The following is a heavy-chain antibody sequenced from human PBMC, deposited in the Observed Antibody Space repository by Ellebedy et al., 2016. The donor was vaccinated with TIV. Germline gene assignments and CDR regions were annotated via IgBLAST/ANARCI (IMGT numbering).Heavy chain of an antibody. D-gene: IGHD2/OR15-2a*01. CDR3: TRVSYDPEYGYPLAGGDTLFDS. Sequence: SETLSLXXTVSGGSISNGYYYWTWLRQPPGKAREWIGYIYYGGSTYYNPSLKSRVNISLDTSKNQFSLKLSSVTAADTAVYYCTRVSYDPEYGYPLAGGDTLFDSWGQGTLVTVSS. CDR1: GGSISNGYYY. V-gene: IGHV4-30-4*02. J-gene: IGHJ4*02. CDR2: IYYGGST.